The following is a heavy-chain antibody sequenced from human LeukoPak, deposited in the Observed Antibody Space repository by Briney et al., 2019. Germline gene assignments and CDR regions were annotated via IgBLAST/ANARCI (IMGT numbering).Heavy chain of an antibody. Sequence: PGGSLRLSCAASGFTVSSNYMSWVRQAPGKGLEWVANIKQDGSEKYYVGSVKGRFIISRDNAKNSLYLQMNSLRAEDTAVYYCARAMEPYYDSNGCDYWGQGTPVTVSS. J-gene: IGHJ4*02. V-gene: IGHV3-7*01. CDR3: ARAMEPYYDSNGCDY. CDR1: GFTVSSNY. D-gene: IGHD3-22*01. CDR2: IKQDGSEK.